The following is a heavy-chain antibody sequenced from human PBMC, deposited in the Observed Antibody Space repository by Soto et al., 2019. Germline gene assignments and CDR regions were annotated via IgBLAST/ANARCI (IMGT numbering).Heavy chain of an antibody. Sequence: LTISCKGSGYNFAGYWIAWVRQMPGKGLELMGIIYPSDSDTRYRPSFQGQVTISADKSISSAYLQWSSLRASDTAMYYCARGGVSTRTFDYWGQGTPVTVSS. CDR1: GYNFAGYW. J-gene: IGHJ4*02. V-gene: IGHV5-51*01. CDR2: IYPSDSDT. D-gene: IGHD3-3*01. CDR3: ARGGVSTRTFDY.